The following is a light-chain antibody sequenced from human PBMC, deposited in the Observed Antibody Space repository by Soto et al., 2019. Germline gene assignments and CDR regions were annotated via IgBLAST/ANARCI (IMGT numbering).Light chain of an antibody. J-gene: IGKJ1*01. CDR2: QIS. CDR3: VQFSHFPRT. CDR1: QSLVYSDGNTY. Sequence: DIVLTQTPLSSPVTLGQPTSISCRSSQSLVYSDGNTYLSWLQQRPGQPPRLLIYQISNRFSGVPDRCSGSGAGTDFTLTISRVEAEDVGVYSCVQFSHFPRTFGQGTKVEIK. V-gene: IGKV2-24*01.